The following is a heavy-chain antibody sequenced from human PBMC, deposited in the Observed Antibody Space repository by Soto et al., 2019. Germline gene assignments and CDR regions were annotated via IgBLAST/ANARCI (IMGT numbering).Heavy chain of an antibody. Sequence: PGGSLRRSCAASGVSFSTADGIHCVHQTPGKGLEPVAVISTEGTNTYYADSVKGRFTISSDNSRNTLYLQMNSVRNEDMAISYCEKAGGTVSTPFDPWGQGTLVTV. CDR2: ISTEGTNT. D-gene: IGHD4-17*01. CDR1: GVSFSTADG. V-gene: IGHV3-30*18. CDR3: EKAGGTVSTPFDP. J-gene: IGHJ5*02.